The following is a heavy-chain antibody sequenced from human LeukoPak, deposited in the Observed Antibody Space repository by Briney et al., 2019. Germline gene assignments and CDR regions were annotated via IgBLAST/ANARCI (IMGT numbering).Heavy chain of an antibody. CDR2: ISGSGGST. D-gene: IGHD1-1*01. CDR3: AKDRAGSQLERPGWFDP. CDR1: GFTFSSYA. Sequence: GGSLRLSCAASGFTFSSYAMSWVRQAPGKGLEWVSAISGSGGSTYYADSVKGRFTISRDNSKNTLYLQMNSLRAEDTAVYYCAKDRAGSQLERPGWFDPWGRGTLVTVSS. V-gene: IGHV3-23*01. J-gene: IGHJ5*02.